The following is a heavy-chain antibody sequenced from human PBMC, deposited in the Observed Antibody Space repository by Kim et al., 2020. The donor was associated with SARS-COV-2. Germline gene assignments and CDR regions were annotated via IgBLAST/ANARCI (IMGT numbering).Heavy chain of an antibody. CDR2: ISYDGSNK. V-gene: IGHV3-30*04. D-gene: IGHD6-19*01. CDR3: ATPSSSGWSLGVDY. Sequence: GGSLRLSCAASGFTFSSYTLHWVRQAPGKGLEWMAVISYDGSNKYYTDSVKGRFTISRDNSKNTLYLQMNSLRAEDTAVYYCATPSSSGWSLGVDYWGQGTLVTVSS. CDR1: GFTFSSYT. J-gene: IGHJ4*02.